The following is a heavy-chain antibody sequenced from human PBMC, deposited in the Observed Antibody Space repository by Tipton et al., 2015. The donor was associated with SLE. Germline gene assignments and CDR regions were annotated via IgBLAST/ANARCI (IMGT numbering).Heavy chain of an antibody. J-gene: IGHJ6*03. D-gene: IGHD1-7*01. V-gene: IGHV4-39*01. CDR2: IYHSGST. CDR3: ARLKGRLELPGYHYYMDV. Sequence: TLSLTCNVSDASMNSYYWAWFRQPPGKGLEWIGTIYHSGSTYYNPSLKSRVTISVDTSKNQFSLKLRSVTAADTAVYYCARLKGRLELPGYHYYMDVWGKGTTVTVSS. CDR1: DASMNSYY.